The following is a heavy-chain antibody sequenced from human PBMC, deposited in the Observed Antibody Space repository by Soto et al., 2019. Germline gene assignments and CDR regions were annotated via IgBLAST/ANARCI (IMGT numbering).Heavy chain of an antibody. Sequence: EVQLVESGGGLVQSGKSLRLSCAASGFTFSSYEMNWVRQAPGKGLEWVSYISSDGTTIYYADSVKGRFTISRDNAKNSLSLQMNNLRAEDTAVYYCAKVEGIEGTTTSRYFQHWGQGTLVTVSS. V-gene: IGHV3-48*03. CDR2: ISSDGTTI. D-gene: IGHD1-26*01. J-gene: IGHJ1*01. CDR1: GFTFSSYE. CDR3: AKVEGIEGTTTSRYFQH.